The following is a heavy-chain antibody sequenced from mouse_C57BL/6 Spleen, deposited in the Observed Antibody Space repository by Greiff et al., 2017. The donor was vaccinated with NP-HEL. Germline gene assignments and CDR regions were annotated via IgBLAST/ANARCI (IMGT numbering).Heavy chain of an antibody. CDR1: GYSFTGYY. CDR2: INPSTGGT. V-gene: IGHV1-42*01. CDR3: ARLRFAY. Sequence: EVQLQQSGPELVKPGASVKISCKASGYSFTGYYMNWVKQSPEKSLEWIGEINPSTGGTTYNQKFQAKATLTVDKSSSTAYMQLKSLTSEDSAVYYCARLRFAYWGQGTLVTVSA. J-gene: IGHJ3*01.